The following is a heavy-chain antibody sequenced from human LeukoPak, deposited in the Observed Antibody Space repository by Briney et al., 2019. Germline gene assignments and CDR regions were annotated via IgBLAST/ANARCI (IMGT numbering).Heavy chain of an antibody. Sequence: ASVKVSCKASGGTFSSYAISWVRQAPGQGLEWMGGIIPNFGTANYAQKFQGRVTITADKSTSTAYMELSSLRSEDTAVYYCARQVWFGESHFDYWGQGTLVTVSS. V-gene: IGHV1-69*06. CDR3: ARQVWFGESHFDY. CDR2: IIPNFGTA. J-gene: IGHJ4*02. CDR1: GGTFSSYA. D-gene: IGHD3-10*01.